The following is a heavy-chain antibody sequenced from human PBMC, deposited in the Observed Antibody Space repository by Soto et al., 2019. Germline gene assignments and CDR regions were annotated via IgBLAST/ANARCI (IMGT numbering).Heavy chain of an antibody. CDR3: TSSNCSSGECNSDFDQ. Sequence: EVQLVESGGGLVQPGGSLTVSCAASGFTLSGFALHWVRQASGEGLEWVGRIKTKVENYATEVAASAKGRFTISRDVPIRTAYLEMPSRKPEEDAVCYWTSSNCSSGECNSDFDQWGPGTLVTVSS. D-gene: IGHD2-15*01. J-gene: IGHJ4*02. CDR2: IKTKVENYAT. V-gene: IGHV3-73*01. CDR1: GFTLSGFA.